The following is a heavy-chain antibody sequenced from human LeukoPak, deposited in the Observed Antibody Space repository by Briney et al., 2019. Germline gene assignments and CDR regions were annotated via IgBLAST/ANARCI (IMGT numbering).Heavy chain of an antibody. CDR3: ASADGYPYYFDY. CDR2: INHSGST. D-gene: IGHD5-24*01. J-gene: IGHJ4*02. CDR1: GGSFSGYY. Sequence: SETLSLTCAVYGGSFSGYYWSRIRQPPGKGLEWIGEINHSGSTNYNPSLKSRVTISVDTSKNQFSLKLSSVTAADTAVYYCASADGYPYYFDYWGQGTLVTVSS. V-gene: IGHV4-34*01.